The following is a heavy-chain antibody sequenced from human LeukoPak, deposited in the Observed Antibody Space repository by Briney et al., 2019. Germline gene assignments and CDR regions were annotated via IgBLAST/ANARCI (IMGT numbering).Heavy chain of an antibody. CDR3: ARGIGYCSGGSCSDY. Sequence: GASVKVSCKASGYTFTSYGISWVRQAPGQGLEWMGWISDYNGNTNYAQKLQGRVTMTTDTSTSTAYMELRSLRSDDTAVYYCARGIGYCSGGSCSDYWGQGTLVTVSS. D-gene: IGHD2-15*01. V-gene: IGHV1-18*01. CDR1: GYTFTSYG. J-gene: IGHJ4*02. CDR2: ISDYNGNT.